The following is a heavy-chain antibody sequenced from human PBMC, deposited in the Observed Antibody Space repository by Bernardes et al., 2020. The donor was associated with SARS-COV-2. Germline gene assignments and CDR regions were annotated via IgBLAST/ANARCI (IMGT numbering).Heavy chain of an antibody. CDR1: GYIFSDFG. CDR2: INPYKGNT. V-gene: IGHV1-18*01. CDR3: ARDRKVRGITNNWFDP. J-gene: IGHJ5*02. Sequence: VKVSCTTSGYIFSDFGISWVRQAPGQGLEWMGWINPYKGNTDYPQKFQSRLTLTTDTSTTTAYMELRSLSSDDTAVYFCARDRKVRGITNNWFDPWGQGTLVTVSS. D-gene: IGHD3-10*01.